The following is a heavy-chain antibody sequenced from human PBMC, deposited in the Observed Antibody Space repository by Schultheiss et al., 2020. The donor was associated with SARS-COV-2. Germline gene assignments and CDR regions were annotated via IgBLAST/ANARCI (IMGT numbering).Heavy chain of an antibody. J-gene: IGHJ2*01. CDR2: IYYSGST. CDR3: ARDRIHWYFDL. CDR1: GGSISSSSYY. V-gene: IGHV4-39*07. Sequence: GSLRLSCTVSGGSISSSSYYWGWIRQPPGKGLEWIGSIYYSGSTYYNPSLKSRVTISVDTSKNQFSLKLSSVTAADTALYYCARDRIHWYFDLWGRGTLVTVSS.